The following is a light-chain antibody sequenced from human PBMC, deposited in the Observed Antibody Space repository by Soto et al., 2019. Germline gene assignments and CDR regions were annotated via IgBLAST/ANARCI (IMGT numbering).Light chain of an antibody. CDR1: QSVGIN. J-gene: IGKJ4*01. CDR2: GAS. Sequence: EIQMTQSPSSLSGSPGERATLTCRASQSVGINVAWYKQKPGQATRLLIHGASTRATGIREMFSGSGAGTDFTLTISILQPEDSAVYYCQQRSNWPLAFGGGTRVEIK. CDR3: QQRSNWPLA. V-gene: IGKV3D-15*01.